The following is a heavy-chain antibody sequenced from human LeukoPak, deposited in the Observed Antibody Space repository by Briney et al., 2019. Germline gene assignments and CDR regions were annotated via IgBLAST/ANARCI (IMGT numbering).Heavy chain of an antibody. J-gene: IGHJ3*02. CDR2: ISGSGGST. V-gene: IGHV3-23*01. CDR1: GFTFSSYG. D-gene: IGHD5-18*01. Sequence: PGGSLRLSCAASGFTFSSYGMSWVRQAPGKGLEWVSAISGSGGSTYYADSVKGRFTISRDNSKNTLYLQMNSLRAEDTAVYYCAKAHRGYSYGATDAFDIWGQGTMVAVSS. CDR3: AKAHRGYSYGATDAFDI.